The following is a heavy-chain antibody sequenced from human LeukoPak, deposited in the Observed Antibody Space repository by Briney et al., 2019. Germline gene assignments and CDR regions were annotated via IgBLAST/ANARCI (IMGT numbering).Heavy chain of an antibody. V-gene: IGHV1-18*01. CDR1: GYTFTSYG. D-gene: IGHD2-15*01. Sequence: ASVKVSFKASGYTFTSYGISWVRQAPGQGLEWMGWISAYNGNTNYAQKLQGRATMTTDTSTSTAYMELRSLRSDDTAVYYCARDDGYCSGGSCPYYYYGMDVWGQGTTVTVSS. CDR2: ISAYNGNT. CDR3: ARDDGYCSGGSCPYYYYGMDV. J-gene: IGHJ6*02.